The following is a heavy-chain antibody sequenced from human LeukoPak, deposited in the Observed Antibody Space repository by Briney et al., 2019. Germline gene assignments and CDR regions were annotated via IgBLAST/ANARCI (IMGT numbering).Heavy chain of an antibody. Sequence: ASVKVSCKASGYNFISYYMHWVRQAPGQGLGWMGIINPSGGSTSYAQKFQDRVTMTRDTPTSTVYMELSSLKSEDTAVYYCAREDVVLVDAVRYYYYGMDVWGQGTTVTVSS. V-gene: IGHV1-46*01. CDR2: INPSGGST. J-gene: IGHJ6*02. CDR1: GYNFISYY. CDR3: AREDVVLVDAVRYYYYGMDV. D-gene: IGHD2-8*01.